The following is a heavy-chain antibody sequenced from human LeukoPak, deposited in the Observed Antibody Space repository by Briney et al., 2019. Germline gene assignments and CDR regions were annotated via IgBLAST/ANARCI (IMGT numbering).Heavy chain of an antibody. CDR1: GLTVSNNY. D-gene: IGHD1-26*01. V-gene: IGHV3-53*01. Sequence: GGSLRLSCAVSGLTVSNNYMSWVRQAPGKGLEWVSVIYSGGSTYYADSVKGRFTISRDNSKNTVYLQMNGLRDEDTAVYYCARNVGYWGQGTLVTVSS. J-gene: IGHJ4*02. CDR2: IYSGGST. CDR3: ARNVGY.